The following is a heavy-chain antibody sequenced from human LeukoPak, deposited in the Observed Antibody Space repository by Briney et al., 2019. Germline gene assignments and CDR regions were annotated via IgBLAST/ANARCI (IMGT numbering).Heavy chain of an antibody. V-gene: IGHV3-48*03. J-gene: IGHJ4*02. CDR1: GFIFSNYE. Sequence: GGSLRLSCAASGFIFSNYEMNWVRQAPGKGLEWVSYISSSGTTIYYGDSVMGRFTISRDNARNSLYLQMNSLRAEDTAVYYCARCYFDSRGYYSPDTHDCWGQGTLVTVSS. CDR2: ISSSGTTI. D-gene: IGHD3-22*01. CDR3: ARCYFDSRGYYSPDTHDC.